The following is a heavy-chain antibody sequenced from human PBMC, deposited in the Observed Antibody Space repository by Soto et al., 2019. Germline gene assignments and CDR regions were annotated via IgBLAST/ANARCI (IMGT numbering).Heavy chain of an antibody. Sequence: EVQLLESGGGLVQPGGSLRLSCAASGFTFSSYAMSWVRQAPGKGLEWVSAISGSGGSTYYADSVKVRFTISRDNSKNTLYLQMNRLRAEDTAVYYCAKAQLPRVYYYYMDVWGKGTTVTVSS. J-gene: IGHJ6*03. CDR1: GFTFSSYA. CDR3: AKAQLPRVYYYYMDV. V-gene: IGHV3-23*01. CDR2: ISGSGGST. D-gene: IGHD1-1*01.